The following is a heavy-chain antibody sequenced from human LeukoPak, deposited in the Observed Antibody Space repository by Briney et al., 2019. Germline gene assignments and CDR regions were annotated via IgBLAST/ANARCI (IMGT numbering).Heavy chain of an antibody. Sequence: GGSLRLSCAASGFTFSSYWMSWVRQAPGKGLEWVANIKQDGSEKYYVDSVKGRFTISRDNAKNSLYLQMNSLRAEDTAVYYCARDCSSTSCYDMALAGYWGQGTLVTVSS. J-gene: IGHJ4*02. CDR2: IKQDGSEK. CDR1: GFTFSSYW. V-gene: IGHV3-7*01. CDR3: ARDCSSTSCYDMALAGY. D-gene: IGHD2-2*01.